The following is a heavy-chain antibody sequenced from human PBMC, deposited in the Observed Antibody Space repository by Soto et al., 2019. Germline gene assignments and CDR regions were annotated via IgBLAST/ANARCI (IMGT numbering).Heavy chain of an antibody. CDR1: GFTFSSYA. CDR3: ARDSGKKDRDY. J-gene: IGHJ4*02. V-gene: IGHV3-30-3*01. Sequence: PGGSLRLSCAASGFTFSSYAMHWVRQAPGKGLEWVAVISYDGSNKYYADSVKGRFTISRDNSKNTLYLQMNSLRAEDTAVYYCARDSGKKDRDYWGQGTLVPVSP. CDR2: ISYDGSNK. D-gene: IGHD3-10*01.